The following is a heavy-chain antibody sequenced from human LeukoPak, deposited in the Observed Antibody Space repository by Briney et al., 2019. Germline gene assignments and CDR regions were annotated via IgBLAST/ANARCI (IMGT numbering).Heavy chain of an antibody. CDR3: ARDKAYSSGWYQTGYYYYGMDV. V-gene: IGHV4-34*01. D-gene: IGHD6-19*01. Sequence: SETLSLTCAVYGGSFSGYYWSWIRQPPGKGLEWIGEINHSGSTNYNPSLKSRVTISVDTSKNQFSLKLSSVTAADTAVYYCARDKAYSSGWYQTGYYYYGMDVWGKGTTVTVSS. J-gene: IGHJ6*04. CDR2: INHSGST. CDR1: GGSFSGYY.